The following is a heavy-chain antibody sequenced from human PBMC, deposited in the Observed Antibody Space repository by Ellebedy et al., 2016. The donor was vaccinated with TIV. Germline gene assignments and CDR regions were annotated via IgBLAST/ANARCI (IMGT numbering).Heavy chain of an antibody. D-gene: IGHD1-26*01. J-gene: IGHJ4*02. V-gene: IGHV1-18*01. Sequence: AASVKVSCKASGYTFTSYGISWVRQAPGQGLEWMGWISAYTGNTNYAQNLQGRVTMTTDTSTSTAFMDLRSLISDDTAVYYCARVSGSYYKSSSSAYFDYWGQGTLVTVSS. CDR2: ISAYTGNT. CDR3: ARVSGSYYKSSSSAYFDY. CDR1: GYTFTSYG.